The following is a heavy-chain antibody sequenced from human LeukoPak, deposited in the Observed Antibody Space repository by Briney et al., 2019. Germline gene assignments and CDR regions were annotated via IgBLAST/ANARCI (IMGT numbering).Heavy chain of an antibody. V-gene: IGHV3-7*01. D-gene: IGHD2-15*01. Sequence: GGSLRLSCAASGLTFKSYWMSWVRQAPGKGLEWVASIKEDGSEKYYVDSVKGRFNISRDSAENSLYLQMNSLRAEDTAVYFCARRLCGIGTCYKFDYWGQGTLVTVSS. J-gene: IGHJ4*02. CDR1: GLTFKSYW. CDR2: IKEDGSEK. CDR3: ARRLCGIGTCYKFDY.